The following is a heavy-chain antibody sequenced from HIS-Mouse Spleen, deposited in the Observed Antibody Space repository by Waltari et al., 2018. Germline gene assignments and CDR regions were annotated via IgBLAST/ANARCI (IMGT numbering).Heavy chain of an antibody. D-gene: IGHD4-4*01. Sequence: QVQLQESGPGLVKPSETLSLTCTVSGGSISSYYWRWIRQPAGKGLEWIGRIYTSGSTNYNPSLKSRVTMSVDTSKNQFSLKLSSVTAADTAVYYCARDIYSNYYYYYGMDVWGQGTTVTVSS. CDR2: IYTSGST. V-gene: IGHV4-4*07. J-gene: IGHJ6*02. CDR1: GGSISSYY. CDR3: ARDIYSNYYYYYGMDV.